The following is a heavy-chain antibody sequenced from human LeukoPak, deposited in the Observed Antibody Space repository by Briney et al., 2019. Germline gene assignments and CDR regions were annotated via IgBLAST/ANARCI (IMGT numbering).Heavy chain of an antibody. V-gene: IGHV3-7*01. D-gene: IGHD1-26*01. Sequence: GGSLRLSCAASGFTFSSYAMHWVRQAPGKGLEWVANINQDGSGKFYVDSLKGRFTISRDNAKNSLYLQMNSLRAEDTAVYYCARWDTRPYYGMDVWGQGTTVTVFS. CDR2: INQDGSGK. CDR3: ARWDTRPYYGMDV. CDR1: GFTFSSYA. J-gene: IGHJ6*02.